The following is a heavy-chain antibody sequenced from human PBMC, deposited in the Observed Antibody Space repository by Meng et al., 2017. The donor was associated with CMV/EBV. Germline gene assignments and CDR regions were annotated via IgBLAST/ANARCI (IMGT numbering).Heavy chain of an antibody. CDR1: GYTFTSYG. D-gene: IGHD3-9*01. CDR3: ATDILTHFDY. CDR2: ISAYNGNT. V-gene: IGHV1-18*01. Sequence: QDQLVQSGEGVKKPGASVKDSCKASGYTFTSYGNSWVRQAPGQGLEWMGWISAYNGNTNYAQKLQGRVTMTTDTSTSTAYMELRSLRSDDTAVYYCATDILTHFDYWGQGTLVTVSS. J-gene: IGHJ4*02.